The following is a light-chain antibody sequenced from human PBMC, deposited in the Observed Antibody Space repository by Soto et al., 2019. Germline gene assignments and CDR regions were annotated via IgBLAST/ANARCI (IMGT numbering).Light chain of an antibody. CDR1: SSDVGGYNY. CDR2: DVT. CDR3: SSYTTSNTRQIV. Sequence: SALTQPASVSGSPGQSITISCTGTSSDVGGYNYVSWYQHHPGKAPKLIIYDVTNRPSGASNPFSGSKSGNTASLTISGLQPEDEADYYCSSYTTSNTRQIVFGTGTKIPVL. J-gene: IGLJ1*01. V-gene: IGLV2-14*03.